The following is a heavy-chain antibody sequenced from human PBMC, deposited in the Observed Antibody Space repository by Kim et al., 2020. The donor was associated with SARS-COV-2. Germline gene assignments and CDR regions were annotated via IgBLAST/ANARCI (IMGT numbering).Heavy chain of an antibody. CDR3: ARCPVSMTMVRGMITASFFDYYGMDA. J-gene: IGHJ6*02. V-gene: IGHV3-48*02. CDR2: ISSSSSTV. D-gene: IGHD3-10*01. CDR1: GFNFNSYS. Sequence: GGSLRLSCTVSGFNFNSYSMNWVRQAPGKGLEWVSYISSSSSTVYYAGSVRGRFTISRDNAKNTLFLQMNSLRDDDTAVYYCARCPVSMTMVRGMITASFFDYYGMDAWGQGTTVTVSS.